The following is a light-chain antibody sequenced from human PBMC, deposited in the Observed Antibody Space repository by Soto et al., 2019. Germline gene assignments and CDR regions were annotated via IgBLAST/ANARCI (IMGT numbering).Light chain of an antibody. V-gene: IGKV1-5*01. Sequence: IQMTQSPSTLSASVGDRVTITCRASQSISSWLAWYQQKPGKAPKLLIYDASSLESGVPSRFSGSGSGTEFTLTISSLQRDDFATYYCQQYNSWWTFGQGTKVEIK. CDR2: DAS. J-gene: IGKJ1*01. CDR1: QSISSW. CDR3: QQYNSWWT.